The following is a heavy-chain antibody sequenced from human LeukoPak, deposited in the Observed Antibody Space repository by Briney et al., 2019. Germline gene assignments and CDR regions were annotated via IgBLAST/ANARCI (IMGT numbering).Heavy chain of an antibody. J-gene: IGHJ4*02. V-gene: IGHV4-34*01. D-gene: IGHD6-13*01. CDR2: INHSGST. CDR3: ARGRSYSSSWLSDY. Sequence: SETLSLTCAVYSGSFSGYYWSWIRQPPGKGLEWIGEINHSGSTNYNPSLKSRVTISVDTSKNQFSLKLSSVTAADTAVYYCARGRSYSSSWLSDYWGQGTLVTVSS. CDR1: SGSFSGYY.